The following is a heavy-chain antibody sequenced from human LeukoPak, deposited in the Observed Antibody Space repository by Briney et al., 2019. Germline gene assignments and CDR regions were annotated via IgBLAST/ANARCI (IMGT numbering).Heavy chain of an antibody. Sequence: PSETLSLTCTVSGGSISSGSYYWSWIRQPAGKGLEWIGRIYTSGSTNYNPSLKSRVTISVDTSKNQFSLKLSSVTAADTAVYYCASTRFGITFGEWGHDAFDIWGQGTMVTVSS. CDR1: GGSISSGSYY. CDR3: ASTRFGITFGEWGHDAFDI. CDR2: IYTSGST. J-gene: IGHJ3*02. V-gene: IGHV4-61*02. D-gene: IGHD3-16*01.